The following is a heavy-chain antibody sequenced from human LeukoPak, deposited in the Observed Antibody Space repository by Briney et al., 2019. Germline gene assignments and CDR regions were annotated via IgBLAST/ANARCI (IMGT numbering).Heavy chain of an antibody. CDR2: TYYRSKWYN. V-gene: IGHV6-1*01. Sequence: SQTLSLTCAISGDSFSSNSAAWNWLRQSPSRGLEWLGRTYYRSKWYNDYAVSVKSRITINPDTSKNQFSLQLSSVTPEDTAVYYCARGAGTWDDGFDPWGQGTLVTVSS. CDR3: ARGAGTWDDGFDP. J-gene: IGHJ5*02. D-gene: IGHD1-1*01. CDR1: GDSFSSNSAA.